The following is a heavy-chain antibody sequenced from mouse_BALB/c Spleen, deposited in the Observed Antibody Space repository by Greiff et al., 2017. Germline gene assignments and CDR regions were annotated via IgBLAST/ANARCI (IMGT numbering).Heavy chain of an antibody. D-gene: IGHD2-4*01. CDR3: ARSSDYGPYWYFDV. CDR2: IYPYNGGT. J-gene: IGHJ1*01. CDR1: GYTFTDYN. V-gene: IGHV1S29*02. Sequence: EVQLVESGPELVKPGASVKISCKASGYTFTDYNMHWVKQSHGKSLEWIGYIYPYNGGTGYNQKFKSKATLTVDKSSSTAYMQLSSPTSEDSAVYYCARSSDYGPYWYFDVWGAGTTVTVSS.